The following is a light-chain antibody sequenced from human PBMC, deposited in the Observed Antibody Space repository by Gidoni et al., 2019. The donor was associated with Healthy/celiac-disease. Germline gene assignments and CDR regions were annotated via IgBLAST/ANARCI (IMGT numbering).Light chain of an antibody. V-gene: IGKV3-11*01. J-gene: IGKJ4*01. CDR3: QQRSNWPLT. CDR2: DAS. Sequence: EIMLPHSPATLSLSQGDRATLSCSASQSVSSYFAGYKQKPGPAPRLLIDDASNRATGIPSRFTCSVFGTDFTLTISSLEPEDFAVDYGQQRSNWPLTFXGXTKVEIK. CDR1: QSVSSY.